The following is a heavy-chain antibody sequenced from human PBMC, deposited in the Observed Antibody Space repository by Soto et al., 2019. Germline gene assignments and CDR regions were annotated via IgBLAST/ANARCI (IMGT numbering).Heavy chain of an antibody. CDR1: GGSISSYY. D-gene: IGHD6-13*01. Sequence: QVQLQESGPGLVKPSETLSLTCTVSGGSISSYYWSWIRQPPGTGLEWLGYIYYSGSTNYNPSLRRRVTKSVDTAKSQFSLKLSPVTAADTAVYYRASGTIPSSWYPTPFDYWGQGPQVTVSS. CDR2: IYYSGST. V-gene: IGHV4-59*01. J-gene: IGHJ4*02. CDR3: ASGTIPSSWYPTPFDY.